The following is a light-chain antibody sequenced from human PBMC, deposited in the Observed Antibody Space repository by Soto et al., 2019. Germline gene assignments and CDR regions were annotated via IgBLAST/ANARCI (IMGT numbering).Light chain of an antibody. Sequence: EIVLTQSPGTLSLSPGERATLSCRASQSVSSSYLAWYQQKPGQAPRLLIYGASSRATGIPERFSGSGSGTDFTLTISRLEPEDFAVYFCQQYDTSSWTFGQGTKVEIK. V-gene: IGKV3-20*01. J-gene: IGKJ1*01. CDR3: QQYDTSSWT. CDR1: QSVSSSY. CDR2: GAS.